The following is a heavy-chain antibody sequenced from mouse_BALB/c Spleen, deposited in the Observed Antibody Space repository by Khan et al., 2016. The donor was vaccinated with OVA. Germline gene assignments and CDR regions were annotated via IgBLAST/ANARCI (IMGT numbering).Heavy chain of an antibody. CDR3: VREGCYYRSDGCFAY. Sequence: QVQLKQSGAELARPGASVKMSCKASGYTFTSYTMHWVRQMPGQALKWIGHINPSNNYTNYNQNFKDKAALIVDKSSSTAYMQMSSLTSEDSAVYYCVREGCYYRSDGCFAYWGQGTLVTVSA. D-gene: IGHD2-14*01. J-gene: IGHJ3*01. CDR2: INPSNNYT. CDR1: GYTFTSYT. V-gene: IGHV1-4*01.